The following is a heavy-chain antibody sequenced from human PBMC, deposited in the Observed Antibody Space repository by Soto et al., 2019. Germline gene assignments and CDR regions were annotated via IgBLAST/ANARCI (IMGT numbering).Heavy chain of an antibody. V-gene: IGHV3-23*01. D-gene: IGHD3-10*01. J-gene: IGHJ4*02. CDR1: GFTFRGYV. CDR3: AKPREVRGVGPED. CDR2: ISGSGDNA. Sequence: VQLLESGGGLVQPGGSLRLSCAASGFTFRGYVISWFRQTPGKGLEWVSDISGSGDNANYGDSVKGRFTISRDDPKKTVYLQMNSLRAEDTAVYYCAKPREVRGVGPEDWGPGTLVAVSS.